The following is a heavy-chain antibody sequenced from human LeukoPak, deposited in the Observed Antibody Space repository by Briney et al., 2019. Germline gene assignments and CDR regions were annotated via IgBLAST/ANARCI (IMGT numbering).Heavy chain of an antibody. V-gene: IGHV1-2*04. Sequence: GASVKVSCKASGYTFTGYYMHWVRQAPGQGLEWMGWINPNSGGTNYAQKFQGWVTMTRDTSISTAYMELSRLRSDDTAVYYCAKDQGIAAAGKPPYFDYWGQGTLVTVSS. J-gene: IGHJ4*02. CDR1: GYTFTGYY. D-gene: IGHD6-13*01. CDR2: INPNSGGT. CDR3: AKDQGIAAAGKPPYFDY.